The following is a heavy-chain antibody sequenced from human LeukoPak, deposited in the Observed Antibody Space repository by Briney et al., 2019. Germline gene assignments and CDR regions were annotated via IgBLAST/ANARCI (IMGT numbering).Heavy chain of an antibody. CDR3: ARVLRYDYSPYYGMDV. J-gene: IGHJ6*02. V-gene: IGHV3-74*01. CDR1: GFTFSSYW. Sequence: RGSLRLSCAASGFTFSSYWMHWVRQAPGKGLVWVSRINSDGSSTSYADSVKGRFTISRDNAKNTLYLQMNSLRAEDTAVYYCARVLRYDYSPYYGMDVWGQGTTVTVSS. CDR2: INSDGSST. D-gene: IGHD2-21*01.